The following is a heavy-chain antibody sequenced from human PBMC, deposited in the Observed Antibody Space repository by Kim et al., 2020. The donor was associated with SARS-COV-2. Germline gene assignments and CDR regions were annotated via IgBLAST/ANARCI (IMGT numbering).Heavy chain of an antibody. CDR2: IRSKANSYAT. D-gene: IGHD6-13*01. V-gene: IGHV3-73*01. CDR3: TRWGGERQQLDY. Sequence: GGSLRLSCAASGFTFSGSAMHWVRQASGKGLEWVGRIRSKANSYATAYAASVKGRFTISRDDSKNTAYLQMNSLKTEDTAVYYCTRWGGERQQLDYWGQGTLVTVSS. CDR1: GFTFSGSA. J-gene: IGHJ4*02.